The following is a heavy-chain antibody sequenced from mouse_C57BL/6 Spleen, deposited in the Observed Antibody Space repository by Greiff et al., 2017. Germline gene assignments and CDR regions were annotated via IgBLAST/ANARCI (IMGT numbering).Heavy chain of an antibody. Sequence: VQLKESGPELVKPGASVKISCKASGYSFTGYYMNWVKQSPEKSLEWIGEINPSTGGTTYNQKFKAKATLTVDKSSSTAYMQLKSLTSEDSAVYYCARKITTVVAFDYWGQGTTLTVSS. CDR3: ARKITTVVAFDY. J-gene: IGHJ2*01. V-gene: IGHV1-42*01. CDR2: INPSTGGT. CDR1: GYSFTGYY. D-gene: IGHD1-1*01.